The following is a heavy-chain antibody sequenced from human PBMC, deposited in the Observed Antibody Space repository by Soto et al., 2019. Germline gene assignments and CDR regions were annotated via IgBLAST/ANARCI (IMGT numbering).Heavy chain of an antibody. CDR3: ARDSYYDTSGNLPPDF. D-gene: IGHD3-22*01. J-gene: IGHJ4*02. CDR2: INPSGGST. CDR1: GYTFTSYY. Sequence: GASVKVSCKASGYTFTSYYMHWVRQAPGQGLEWMGIINPSGGSTSYAQKFQGRVTMTRDNSKNTLYLQMNSLRAEDTAVYYCARDSYYDTSGNLPPDFWGQGTVVTVSS. V-gene: IGHV1-46*01.